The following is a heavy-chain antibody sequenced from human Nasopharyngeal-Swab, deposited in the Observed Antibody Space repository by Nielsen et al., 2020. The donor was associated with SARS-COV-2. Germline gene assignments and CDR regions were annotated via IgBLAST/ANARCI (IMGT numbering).Heavy chain of an antibody. D-gene: IGHD1-26*01. J-gene: IGHJ3*02. CDR3: ARGWDDAFDI. Sequence: SETLSLTCTVSGGSISSYYWSWIRQPPGKGLEWIGYIYYSGSTHYNPSLKSRVTISVDTSKNQFSLKLSSVTAADTAVYYCARGWDDAFDIWGQGTMVTVSS. V-gene: IGHV4-59*01. CDR1: GGSISSYY. CDR2: IYYSGST.